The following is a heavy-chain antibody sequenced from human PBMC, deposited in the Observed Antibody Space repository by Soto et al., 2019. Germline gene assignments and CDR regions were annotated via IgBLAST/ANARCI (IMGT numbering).Heavy chain of an antibody. V-gene: IGHV1-18*01. CDR2: ISAYNGNT. CDR3: ARVIVLVPAAMGGDAFDI. J-gene: IGHJ3*02. CDR1: GYTFTSYG. D-gene: IGHD2-2*01. Sequence: QVQLVQSGAEVKKPGASVKVSCKASGYTFTSYGISWVRQAPGQGLEWMGWISAYNGNTNYAQKLQGRVTMTTDTSTSTAYMELRSLRSDDTAVYYCARVIVLVPAAMGGDAFDIWGQGTMVTVSS.